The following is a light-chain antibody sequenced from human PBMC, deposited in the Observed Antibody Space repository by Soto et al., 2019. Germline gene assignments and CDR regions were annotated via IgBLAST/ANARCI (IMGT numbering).Light chain of an antibody. V-gene: IGKV3-15*01. CDR2: GAS. Sequence: IVMTQSPATLSVSLGERATLSCRASQSVSSNLAWYQQKPGQAPRLLIYGASTRATGIPARFSGSGSGTEFTLTISSLQSEDFAVYYCQQYYNWPRTFDQGTKLEIK. J-gene: IGKJ2*01. CDR3: QQYYNWPRT. CDR1: QSVSSN.